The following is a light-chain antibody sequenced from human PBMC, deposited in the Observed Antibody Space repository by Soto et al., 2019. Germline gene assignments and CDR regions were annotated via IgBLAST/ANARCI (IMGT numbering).Light chain of an antibody. V-gene: IGKV1-12*01. Sequence: DIQMTQSPSSVSASVGDRVTVTCRASQGISSWLTWYQKKPGKAPKLLIYAASGLQSGVPSRFSGSGSGTDFTLTISSLQPEDCAIYFCQQANSFPITFGQGTRLDIK. J-gene: IGKJ5*01. CDR2: AAS. CDR3: QQANSFPIT. CDR1: QGISSW.